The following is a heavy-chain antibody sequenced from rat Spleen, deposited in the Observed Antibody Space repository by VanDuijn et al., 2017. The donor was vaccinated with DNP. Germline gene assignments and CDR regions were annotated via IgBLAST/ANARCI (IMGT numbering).Heavy chain of an antibody. CDR2: ITSSGGST. V-gene: IGHV5-27*01. J-gene: IGHJ2*01. D-gene: IGHD1-10*01. CDR3: TSGNHNYY. Sequence: EVQLVESGGGLVQPGRSLTLSCAASGVTFSDYAMAWVRQSPKKGLEWVASITSSGGSTYYPDSVKGRFTISRDDARNTLYLQMDSLRSEDTATYYCTSGNHNYYWGQGVMVTVSS. CDR1: GVTFSDYA.